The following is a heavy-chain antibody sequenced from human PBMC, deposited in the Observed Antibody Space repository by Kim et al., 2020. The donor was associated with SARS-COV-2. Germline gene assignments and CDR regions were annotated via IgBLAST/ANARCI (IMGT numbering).Heavy chain of an antibody. V-gene: IGHV3-30*04. J-gene: IGHJ6*02. D-gene: IGHD3-22*01. CDR1: GFTFSSYA. CDR2: ISYDGSNK. Sequence: GGSLRLSCAASGFTFSSYAMHWVRQAPGKGLEWVAVISYDGSNKYYSDSVKGRFTISRDNSKNTLYLQMNSLRAEDTAVYYCARDYYDCSGYSYGMDVWGQGTTVTVAS. CDR3: ARDYYDCSGYSYGMDV.